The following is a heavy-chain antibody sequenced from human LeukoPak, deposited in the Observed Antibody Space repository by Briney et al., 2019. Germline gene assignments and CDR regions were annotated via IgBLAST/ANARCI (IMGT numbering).Heavy chain of an antibody. CDR1: GYTFTGYY. CDR2: INPNSGGT. Sequence: ASVKVSCKASGYTFTGYYMHWVRQAPGQGLEWMGWINPNSGGTNYAQEFQVRVTMTRDTAISTTYMELSRLRSDDTAVYYCARDLDNWNDVGPLDYWGQGTLVTVSS. J-gene: IGHJ4*02. V-gene: IGHV1-2*02. D-gene: IGHD1-20*01. CDR3: ARDLDNWNDVGPLDY.